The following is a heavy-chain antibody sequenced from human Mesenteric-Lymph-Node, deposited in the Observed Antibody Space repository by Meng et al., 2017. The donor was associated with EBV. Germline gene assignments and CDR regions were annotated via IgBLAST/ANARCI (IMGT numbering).Heavy chain of an antibody. Sequence: HPQEAGPGVVNPSWTPSRTCAVSGVSITTYTWWSWVRQPPGKGLEWIGEVFHSGTTNSNASLRSRLTISVDKSKIQFSLKLTSVTAADTAVYYCAKANSSGRSSWFDPWGQGTLVTVSS. CDR1: GVSITTYTW. D-gene: IGHD3-10*01. CDR3: AKANSSGRSSWFDP. CDR2: VFHSGTT. V-gene: IGHV4-4*02. J-gene: IGHJ5*02.